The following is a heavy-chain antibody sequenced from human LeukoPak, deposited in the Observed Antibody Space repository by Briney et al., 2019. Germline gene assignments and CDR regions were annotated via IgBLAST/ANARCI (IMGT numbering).Heavy chain of an antibody. J-gene: IGHJ5*02. V-gene: IGHV4-4*07. CDR2: FYISGST. CDR1: GGSISSYC. Sequence: SETLSLTCTVSGGSISSYCWSWIRQPAGKGPEWIGRFYISGSTHYSPPLKSGVTVSLDKSRNQFSLKMSSVTAADTAVYYCARDRTGWFDPWGQGILVTVSS. CDR3: ARDRTGWFDP.